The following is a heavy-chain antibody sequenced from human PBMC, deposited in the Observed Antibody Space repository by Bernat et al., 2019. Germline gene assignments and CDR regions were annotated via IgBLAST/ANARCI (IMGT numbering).Heavy chain of an antibody. J-gene: IGHJ2*01. D-gene: IGHD5-18*01. V-gene: IGHV3-21*01. CDR3: ARSLRYSYGYWYFDL. CDR2: ISSSSSYI. Sequence: EVQVVESGGGLVKPGGSLRLSCAASGFTFSSYSMNWVRQAPGKGLEWVSSISSSSSYIYYADSVKGRFTISRDNAKNSLYLQMNSLRAEDTAVYYCARSLRYSYGYWYFDLWGRGTLVTVSS. CDR1: GFTFSSYS.